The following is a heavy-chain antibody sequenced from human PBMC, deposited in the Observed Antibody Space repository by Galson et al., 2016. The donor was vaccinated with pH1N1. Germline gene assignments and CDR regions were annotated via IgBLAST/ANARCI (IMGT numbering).Heavy chain of an antibody. CDR3: ARQNDYGDYRGDAFDI. V-gene: IGHV5-51*01. D-gene: IGHD4-17*01. CDR1: GYKFASSW. Sequence: QSGAEVKKPGESLKISCKGSGYKFASSWIVWVRQMPGKGLEWMGIIWLGGSLIRYKPSFQGQVTIPADKSINIVYLEWSSLKASDTATYYRARQNDYGDYRGDAFDIWGQGTLVTVSS. J-gene: IGHJ3*02. CDR2: IWLGGSLI.